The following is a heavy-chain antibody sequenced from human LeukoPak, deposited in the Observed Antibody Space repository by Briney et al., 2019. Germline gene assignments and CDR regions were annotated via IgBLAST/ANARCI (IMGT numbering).Heavy chain of an antibody. D-gene: IGHD6-6*01. CDR1: GFVFSEYD. J-gene: IGHJ4*02. CDR3: ARRIAARPYYFDY. CDR2: ISSSGSYI. V-gene: IGHV3-21*01. Sequence: GGSLRLSCVASGFVFSEYDMNWVRQAPGKGLEWVSSISSSGSYILSADSMKGRVTISRDNAKNSLYLQMINLRAEDTAVYYCARRIAARPYYFDYWGQGTLVTVSS.